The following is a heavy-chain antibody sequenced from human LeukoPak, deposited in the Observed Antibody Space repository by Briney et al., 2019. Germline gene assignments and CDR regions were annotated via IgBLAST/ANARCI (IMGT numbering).Heavy chain of an antibody. CDR3: ASTRAVGDPLYYYMDV. D-gene: IGHD6-19*01. CDR2: IDPNSGGT. Sequence: GASVKVSCKASGYTFSGYYIHWVRQAPGQGLEWMGWIDPNSGGTNYAQKFQGRVTITADESTSTAYMELSSLRSEDTAVYYCASTRAVGDPLYYYMDVWGKGTTVTISS. J-gene: IGHJ6*03. V-gene: IGHV1-2*02. CDR1: GYTFSGYY.